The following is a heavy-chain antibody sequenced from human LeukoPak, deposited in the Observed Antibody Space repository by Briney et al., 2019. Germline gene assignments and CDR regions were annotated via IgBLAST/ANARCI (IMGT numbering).Heavy chain of an antibody. V-gene: IGHV4-59*12. J-gene: IGHJ4*02. Sequence: SETLSLTCTVSGGSISSYSWSWIRQPPGKGLEWIGYIYYSASTNYNPSLKSRVTISVDTSKNQFSLKLSSVTAADTAVYYCARARSSSWPFDYWGQGTLVTVSS. CDR3: ARARSSSWPFDY. CDR2: IYYSAST. D-gene: IGHD6-13*01. CDR1: GGSISSYS.